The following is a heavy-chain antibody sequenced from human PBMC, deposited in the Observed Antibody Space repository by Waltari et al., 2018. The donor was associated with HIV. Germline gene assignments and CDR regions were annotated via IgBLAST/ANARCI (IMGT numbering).Heavy chain of an antibody. J-gene: IGHJ4*02. Sequence: VQLVESGGGLVQPGESLRLSCAASGFIFRRYAMSWVRQAPGKGLEWVSTIIGTGGTKYYTDSVKGRFTISGDSSKDTLYLQMDSLRVEDTAVYYCAKVATSGPMKPFDSWGQGTLVTVSS. CDR2: IIGTGGTK. CDR3: AKVATSGPMKPFDS. V-gene: IGHV3-23*04. CDR1: GFIFRRYA.